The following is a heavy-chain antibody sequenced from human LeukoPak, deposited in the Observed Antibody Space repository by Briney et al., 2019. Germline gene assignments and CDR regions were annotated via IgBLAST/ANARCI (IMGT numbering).Heavy chain of an antibody. CDR3: ARGARYYYDSSGYYSLPHFDY. V-gene: IGHV4-59*08. Sequence: SETLSLTCTVSGGSISSYYGSWIRQPPGKGLEWIGYIYYSGSTNYNPSLKSRVTISVDTSKNQFSLKLSSVTAADTAVYYCARGARYYYDSSGYYSLPHFDYWGQGTLVTVSS. CDR1: GGSISSYY. J-gene: IGHJ4*02. CDR2: IYYSGST. D-gene: IGHD3-22*01.